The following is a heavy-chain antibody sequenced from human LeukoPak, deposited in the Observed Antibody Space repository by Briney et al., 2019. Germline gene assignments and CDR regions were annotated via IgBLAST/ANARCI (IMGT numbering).Heavy chain of an antibody. V-gene: IGHV3-23*01. Sequence: GGSLRLSCAASGFTFSSYSMNWVRQAPGKGLEWVSGISGNGAGTYYADSVKGRFTISRDNSKNTLYLQMNSLRAEDTAVYYCAKEDGDLEYFQHWGQGTLVTVSS. CDR2: ISGNGAGT. J-gene: IGHJ1*01. CDR3: AKEDGDLEYFQH. CDR1: GFTFSSYS. D-gene: IGHD4-17*01.